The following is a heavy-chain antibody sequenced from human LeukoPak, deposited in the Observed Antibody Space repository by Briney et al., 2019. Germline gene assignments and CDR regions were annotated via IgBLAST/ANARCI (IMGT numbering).Heavy chain of an antibody. D-gene: IGHD4-17*01. CDR1: GFTFSSYA. V-gene: IGHV3-23*01. Sequence: GGSLRLSCAASGFTFSSYAMTWVRPAPGKGLQWVSTISDSGAGTYYADSVKGRFTISRDNSKNTLHLQMNSLRAEDTAVYYCAKHDSGYMKDFDYWGQGTLVTVSS. CDR3: AKHDSGYMKDFDY. CDR2: ISDSGAGT. J-gene: IGHJ4*02.